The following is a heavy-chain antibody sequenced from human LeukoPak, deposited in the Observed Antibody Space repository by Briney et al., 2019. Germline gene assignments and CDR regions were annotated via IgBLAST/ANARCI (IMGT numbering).Heavy chain of an antibody. CDR2: FDPEDGET. Sequence: ASVKVSCKVSGYTLTELSMHWVRQAPGKGLEWMGGFDPEDGETIYAQKFQGRVTMTEGTSTDTAYMELSSLRSEDTAVYYCATVSYAPYYYMDVWGKGTTVTVSS. D-gene: IGHD1-26*01. CDR1: GYTLTELS. J-gene: IGHJ6*03. CDR3: ATVSYAPYYYMDV. V-gene: IGHV1-24*01.